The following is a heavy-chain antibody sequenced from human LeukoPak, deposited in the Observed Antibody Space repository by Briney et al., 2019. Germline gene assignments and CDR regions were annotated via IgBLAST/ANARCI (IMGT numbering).Heavy chain of an antibody. CDR2: IYTSGST. Sequence: PSETLSLTCTVSGGSISSGSYYWSWIRQPAGKGLEWIGRIYTSGSTNYNPSLKSRVTISVDTSKNQFSLKLSSVTAADTAVYYYARDPSWEYYDSSGYYYVWGQGTLVTVSS. CDR1: GGSISSGSYY. D-gene: IGHD3-22*01. CDR3: ARDPSWEYYDSSGYYYV. J-gene: IGHJ4*02. V-gene: IGHV4-61*02.